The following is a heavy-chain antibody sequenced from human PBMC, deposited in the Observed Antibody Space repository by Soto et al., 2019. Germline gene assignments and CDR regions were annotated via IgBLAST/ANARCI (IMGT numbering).Heavy chain of an antibody. V-gene: IGHV3-23*01. J-gene: IGHJ6*03. D-gene: IGHD1-26*01. CDR1: GFTFSSYA. Sequence: GGSLRLSCAASGFTFSSYAMSWVRQAPGKGLEWVSAISGSGGSTYYTDSVKGRFTISRDNSKNTLYLQMNSLRAEDTAVYYCAKGGPMEGSKYSGSYYYYYYYMDVWGKGTTVTVSS. CDR3: AKGGPMEGSKYSGSYYYYYYYMDV. CDR2: ISGSGGST.